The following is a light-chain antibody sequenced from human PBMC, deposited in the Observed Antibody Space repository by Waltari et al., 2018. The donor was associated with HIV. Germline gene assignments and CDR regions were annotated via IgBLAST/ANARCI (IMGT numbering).Light chain of an antibody. CDR1: SSDVGGYNY. CDR3: CSYAGNYTFV. J-gene: IGLJ2*01. CDR2: DVS. V-gene: IGLV2-11*01. Sequence: QSALTQPRSVSGSPGQSVTISCTGTSSDVGGYNYVSWYQQHPGKAPKCMIYDVSKRPSGVPDRFSGSKAGNTASLTISGLQAEDEADYYCCSYAGNYTFVFGGGTKLTVL.